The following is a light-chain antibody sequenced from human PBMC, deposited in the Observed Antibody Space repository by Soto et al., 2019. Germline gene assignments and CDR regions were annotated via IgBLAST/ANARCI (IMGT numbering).Light chain of an antibody. CDR2: GAS. CDR1: QSVSSY. Sequence: EIVLTQSPATLSLSPWERPTLSCRASQSVSSYLAWYQQKPGQTPRFLIYGASTRATGIPDRFSGGGSGTDFTLTISRLEPEDFAVYYCQQFGSYPLTFGGGTKVDI. CDR3: QQFGSYPLT. J-gene: IGKJ4*01. V-gene: IGKV3-20*01.